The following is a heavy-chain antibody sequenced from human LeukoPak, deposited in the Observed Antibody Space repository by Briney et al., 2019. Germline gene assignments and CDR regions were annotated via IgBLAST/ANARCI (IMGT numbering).Heavy chain of an antibody. Sequence: ASVKVSCKASGYTFTSYYMHWVRQAPGQGLEWMGIINPSGGSTSYAQKFQGRVTMTRDTSTSTVYMELSSLRSEDTAVYYCARDLSRYYDSSGYYGNDYWGQGTLVTVSS. V-gene: IGHV1-46*01. CDR2: INPSGGST. CDR3: ARDLSRYYDSSGYYGNDY. D-gene: IGHD3-22*01. CDR1: GYTFTSYY. J-gene: IGHJ4*02.